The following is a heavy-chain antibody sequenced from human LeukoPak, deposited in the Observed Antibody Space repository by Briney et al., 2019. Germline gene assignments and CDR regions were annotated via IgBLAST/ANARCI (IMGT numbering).Heavy chain of an antibody. CDR2: IKSKKDGGTT. CDR3: STFADVGY. V-gene: IGHV3-15*01. J-gene: IGHJ4*02. CDR1: GFTFSNAW. Sequence: GGSLRLSCAASGFTFSNAWMSWVRQAPGKGLEWVGRIKSKKDGGTTDYATPVKGRFTISRDDSKNTVYLQMNSLKTEDTALYYCSTFADVGYWGQGTLVTVSS.